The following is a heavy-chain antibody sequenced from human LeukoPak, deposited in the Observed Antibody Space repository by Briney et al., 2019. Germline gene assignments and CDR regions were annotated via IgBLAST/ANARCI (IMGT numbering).Heavy chain of an antibody. Sequence: SVKVSCKASGYTFTSYAMHWVRQAPGQRLEWMGWINAGNGNTKYSQEFQGRVTITRDTSASTAYMELSSLRSEDMAVYYCAGGSQLVLDYYYYMDVWGKGTTVTVSS. CDR1: GYTFTSYA. D-gene: IGHD6-6*01. CDR2: INAGNGNT. CDR3: AGGSQLVLDYYYYMDV. J-gene: IGHJ6*03. V-gene: IGHV1-3*03.